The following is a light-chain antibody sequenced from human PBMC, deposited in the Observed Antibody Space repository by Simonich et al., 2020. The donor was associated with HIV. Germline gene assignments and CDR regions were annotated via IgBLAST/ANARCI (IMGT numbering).Light chain of an antibody. CDR2: EDN. Sequence: FMLTQPHSVSESPGKTVTISCTRSSGSIASNYVQWYQQRPGSAPTIVIYEDNQRPSGVPDRFSGSIDSSSNSASLTISGLKTEDEADYYCQSYDSSNHVVFGGGTKVTVL. J-gene: IGLJ2*01. V-gene: IGLV6-57*03. CDR1: SGSIASNY. CDR3: QSYDSSNHVV.